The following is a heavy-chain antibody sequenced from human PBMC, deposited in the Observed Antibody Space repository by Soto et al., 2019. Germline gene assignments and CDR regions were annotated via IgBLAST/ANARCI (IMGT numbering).Heavy chain of an antibody. D-gene: IGHD2-15*01. V-gene: IGHV3-21*01. Sequence: EVQLGESGGGLVKPGGSLTLSCAGSGFAFRSYNMNWVRQPPGKGLEWVASISSGSSNIYYADSVKGRFTISRDNAKDSRYRQMDSLGAEDAAVYYCASATVVAGTFDFWGQGTLLTVSS. J-gene: IGHJ4*02. CDR1: GFAFRSYN. CDR3: ASATVVAGTFDF. CDR2: ISSGSSNI.